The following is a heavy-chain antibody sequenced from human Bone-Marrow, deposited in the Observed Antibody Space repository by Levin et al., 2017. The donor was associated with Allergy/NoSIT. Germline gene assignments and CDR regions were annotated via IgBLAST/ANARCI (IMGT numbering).Heavy chain of an antibody. Sequence: TLSLTLTCSISGFSLSTRGMCVSWIRQPPGKALEWLAMIGWDDDKYYSSSLESRLTLSKDTSKNQVVLTLTNMDPVDTATYYCARIGYDIVTGWEAFDIWGQGTMVTVSS. CDR1: GFSLSTRGMC. V-gene: IGHV2-70*01. CDR3: ARIGYDIVTGWEAFDI. J-gene: IGHJ3*02. D-gene: IGHD3-9*01. CDR2: IGWDDDK.